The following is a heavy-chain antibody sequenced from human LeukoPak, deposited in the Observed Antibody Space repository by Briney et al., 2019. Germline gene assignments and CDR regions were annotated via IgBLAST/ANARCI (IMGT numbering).Heavy chain of an antibody. D-gene: IGHD1-26*01. Sequence: PSETLSLTCSVSGASISSYHWSWVRQPAGKGLEWIGHIYTSGSTNYNPSLRSRVTMSVDTSKNQFSLKMSSVTAADTAVYYCAIDRGSGSAAFDIWGQGTMVTVSS. CDR1: GASISSYH. J-gene: IGHJ3*02. CDR3: AIDRGSGSAAFDI. CDR2: IYTSGST. V-gene: IGHV4-4*07.